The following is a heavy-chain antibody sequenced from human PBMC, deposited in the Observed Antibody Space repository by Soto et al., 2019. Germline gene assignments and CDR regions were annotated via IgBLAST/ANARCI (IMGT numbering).Heavy chain of an antibody. Sequence: PSEKLCLTSTVADGSTGAYDWGWIRQPPGKGLEWIGRIYYSGSTYYNPSLKSRVTISVDTSKNQFSLKLSSVTAADTAVYYCTNSNWFDPWGQGTLVTVSS. CDR1: DGSTGAYD. D-gene: IGHD3-10*01. CDR3: TNSNWFDP. V-gene: IGHV4-39*01. J-gene: IGHJ5*02. CDR2: IYYSGST.